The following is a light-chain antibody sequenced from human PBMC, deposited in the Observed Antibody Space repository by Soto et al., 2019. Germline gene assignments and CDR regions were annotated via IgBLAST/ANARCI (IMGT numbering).Light chain of an antibody. J-gene: IGKJ3*01. Sequence: EIVMTQSPATLSVSPGERATLSCRASRRVSSNLAWYQQKPGQAPRLLIFGASTRATGIPARFSGSRSVTQFTLTVSSLQSADFAVYYCQQYNNWPFTFGHGTKVDIK. V-gene: IGKV3-15*01. CDR1: RRVSSN. CDR2: GAS. CDR3: QQYNNWPFT.